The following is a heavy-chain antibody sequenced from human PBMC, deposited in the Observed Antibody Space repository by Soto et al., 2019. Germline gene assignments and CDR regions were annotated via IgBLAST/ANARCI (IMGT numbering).Heavy chain of an antibody. Sequence: SETLSLTCGVPVVSISSYYWSWIRQPPGKGLEWIGYIHYTGSTKYNPSLKSRVSISVDTSKSQFSLKLSSVTAADTAVYYCARVGWTTVGYYFDYWGQGALVTVS. D-gene: IGHD4-17*01. CDR1: VVSISSYY. CDR2: IHYTGST. V-gene: IGHV4-59*01. CDR3: ARVGWTTVGYYFDY. J-gene: IGHJ4*02.